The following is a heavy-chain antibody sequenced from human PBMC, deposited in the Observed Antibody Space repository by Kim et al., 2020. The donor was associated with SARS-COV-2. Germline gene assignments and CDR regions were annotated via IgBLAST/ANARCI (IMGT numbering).Heavy chain of an antibody. D-gene: IGHD3-10*01. CDR2: ISYDGSNK. V-gene: IGHV3-30*18. J-gene: IGHJ4*02. CDR3: AKDLIRGKWFGELLYNFYPTPTADY. CDR1: GFTFSSYG. Sequence: GGSLRLSCAASGFTFSSYGMHWVRQAPGKGLEWVAVISYDGSNKYYADSVKGRFTISRDNSKNTLYLQMNSLRAEDTAVYYCAKDLIRGKWFGELLYNFYPTPTADYWGQGTLVTVSS.